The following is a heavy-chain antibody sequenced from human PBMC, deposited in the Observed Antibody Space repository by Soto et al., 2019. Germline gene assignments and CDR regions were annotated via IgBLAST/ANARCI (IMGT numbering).Heavy chain of an antibody. Sequence: LSLTCTVSNGSISTYYWSWVRQAPGKGLEWIGYVYYSGTTNYNPSLKSRVTISVDTSKNQFSLKLKSVTAADTAVYYCAKDYLWTGFDPWGQGILVTVSS. CDR3: AKDYLWTGFDP. D-gene: IGHD2-21*01. CDR1: NGSISTYY. CDR2: VYYSGTT. J-gene: IGHJ5*02. V-gene: IGHV4-59*01.